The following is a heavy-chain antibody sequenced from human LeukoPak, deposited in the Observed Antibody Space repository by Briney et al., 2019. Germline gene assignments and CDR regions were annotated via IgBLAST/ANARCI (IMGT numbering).Heavy chain of an antibody. CDR3: ARGVREKNRGFLLYYYYYYMDV. D-gene: IGHD3-10*01. CDR1: GGSISGYY. J-gene: IGHJ6*03. CDR2: IYYSGST. V-gene: IGHV4-59*01. Sequence: SGTLSLTCTVSGGSISGYYWSWIRQPPGKGLEWIGYIYYSGSTNYNPSLKSRVTISVDTSKNQFSLNLSSVTAADTAVYYCARGVREKNRGFLLYYYYYYMDVWGKGTTVAISS.